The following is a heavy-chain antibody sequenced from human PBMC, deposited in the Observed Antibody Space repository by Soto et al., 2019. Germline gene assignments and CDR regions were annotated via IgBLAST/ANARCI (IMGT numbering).Heavy chain of an antibody. Sequence: QVQLVQSGAEVKKPGSSVKVSCKASGGTFSSYGISWVRQTAGQGLEWMGGIIPIFGTANYAQKFQGRVTITADESTSTAYMDLSSLRSEDTAVYYCARSEGLSYYYGMDVWGQGTTVTVSS. CDR2: IIPIFGTA. V-gene: IGHV1-69*12. CDR3: ARSEGLSYYYGMDV. J-gene: IGHJ6*02. CDR1: GGTFSSYG.